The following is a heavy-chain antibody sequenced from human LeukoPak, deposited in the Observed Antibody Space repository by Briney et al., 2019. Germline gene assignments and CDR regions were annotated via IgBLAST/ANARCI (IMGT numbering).Heavy chain of an antibody. J-gene: IGHJ4*02. CDR1: GFTFSSYW. CDR3: AKDPFSGFDY. CDR2: ISGSGGST. V-gene: IGHV3-23*01. D-gene: IGHD1-14*01. Sequence: GGSLRLSCAASGFTFSSYWMNWARQAPGKGLEWVSAISGSGGSTYYADSAKGRFTISRDNSKNTLYLQMNSLRAEDTAVYYCAKDPFSGFDYWGQGTLVTVSS.